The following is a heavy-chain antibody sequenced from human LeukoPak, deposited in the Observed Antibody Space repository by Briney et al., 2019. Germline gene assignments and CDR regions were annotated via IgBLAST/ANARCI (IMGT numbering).Heavy chain of an antibody. CDR1: GFTVSSNY. CDR3: ARPVDYNAGDY. J-gene: IGHJ4*02. Sequence: SGGSLRLSCAASGFTVSSNYMSWVRQAPGKGLEWVSVIYSGGSTYYADSVKGRFTISRDNSKNTLYLQMNSLRADDTAVYYCARPVDYNAGDYWGQGTLVTVSS. V-gene: IGHV3-53*01. D-gene: IGHD5-12*01. CDR2: IYSGGST.